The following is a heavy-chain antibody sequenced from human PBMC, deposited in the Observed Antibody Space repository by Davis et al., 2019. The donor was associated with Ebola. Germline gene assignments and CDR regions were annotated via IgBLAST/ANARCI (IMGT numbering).Heavy chain of an antibody. V-gene: IGHV3-21*01. D-gene: IGHD3-3*01. J-gene: IGHJ6*02. CDR2: ISSGSSYI. CDR3: TRDPEDGVTIIGVMHYAMDV. CDR1: GFTFNKFN. Sequence: GESLKISCAASGFTFNKFNMNWVRQAPGKGLEWVASISSGSSYIYYADSLRGRFTISRDNTRNSVYLQLNTLGADDTGVYFCTRDPEDGVTIIGVMHYAMDVWGQGTTVTVSS.